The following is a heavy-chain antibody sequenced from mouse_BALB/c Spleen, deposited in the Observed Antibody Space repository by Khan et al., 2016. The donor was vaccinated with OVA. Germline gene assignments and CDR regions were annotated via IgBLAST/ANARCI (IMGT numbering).Heavy chain of an antibody. CDR3: ARSGYGGFAY. V-gene: IGHV1-26*01. D-gene: IGHD1-2*01. Sequence: EVQLQQSGPELVKPGASMKISCKASGYSFTDYTMNWVKQSHGKSLERIGLINPYNGGTSDNQKFKGKATLTVDRSSSTAYMELLSLTSGDSAVYYCARSGYGGFAYWGQGTLVTVSA. J-gene: IGHJ3*01. CDR1: GYSFTDYT. CDR2: INPYNGGT.